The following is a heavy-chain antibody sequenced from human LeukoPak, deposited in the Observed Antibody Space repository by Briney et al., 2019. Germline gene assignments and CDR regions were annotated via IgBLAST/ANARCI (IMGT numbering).Heavy chain of an antibody. CDR2: IIPIFGTA. CDR3: ARGQDKYYFDY. V-gene: IGHV1-69*05. J-gene: IGHJ4*02. CDR1: GGTFISYA. Sequence: SSVKVSCKASGGTFISYAISWVRQAPGQGLEWMGRIIPIFGTANYAQKFQGRVTITTDESTSTAYMELSSLRSEDTAVYYCARGQDKYYFDYWGQGTLVTVSS.